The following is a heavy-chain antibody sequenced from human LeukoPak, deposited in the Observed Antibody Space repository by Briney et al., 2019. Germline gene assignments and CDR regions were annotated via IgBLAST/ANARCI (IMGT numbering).Heavy chain of an antibody. CDR1: GFTISPYW. Sequence: GGSLRLSCAASGFTISPYWMSWVRQAPGKGLEWVANIKQDGSEKCYVDSVKGRFAISRDNAKNSVYLQMNGLRAEDTAVYYCARENTAVPGGDCWGQGTLVTVSS. V-gene: IGHV3-7*01. CDR2: IKQDGSEK. D-gene: IGHD5-18*01. CDR3: ARENTAVPGGDC. J-gene: IGHJ4*02.